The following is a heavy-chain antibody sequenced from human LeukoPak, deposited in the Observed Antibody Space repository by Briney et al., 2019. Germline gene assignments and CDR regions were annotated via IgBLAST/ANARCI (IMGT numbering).Heavy chain of an antibody. CDR3: ARQPTTYYSDSSGYYWPH. CDR2: IIPILGIA. D-gene: IGHD3-22*01. J-gene: IGHJ4*02. Sequence: SVKVSCKASGGTFSSYAISWVRQAPGQGLEWMGRIIPILGIANYAQKFQGRVTITADKSTSPAYMELSSLRSEDPAVYYCARQPTTYYSDSSGYYWPHWGQGTLVTVSS. CDR1: GGTFSSYA. V-gene: IGHV1-69*04.